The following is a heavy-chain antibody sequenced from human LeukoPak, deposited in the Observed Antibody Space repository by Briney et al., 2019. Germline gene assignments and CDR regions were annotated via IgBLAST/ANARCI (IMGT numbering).Heavy chain of an antibody. D-gene: IGHD4-23*01. CDR2: ISSSSSTI. CDR3: ARGHLWYGGTFDY. CDR1: GFTFSSYS. V-gene: IGHV3-48*01. J-gene: IGHJ4*02. Sequence: PGGSLRLSCAASGFTFSSYSMTWVRQAPGKGLEWVSYISSSSSTIYYADSVKGRFTISRDNAKNSLYLQMNSLRAEDTAVYYCARGHLWYGGTFDYWGQGTLVTVSS.